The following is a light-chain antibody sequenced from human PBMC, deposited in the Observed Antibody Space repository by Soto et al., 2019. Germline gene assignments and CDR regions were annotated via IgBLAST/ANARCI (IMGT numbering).Light chain of an antibody. Sequence: QSALTQPASVSGSPGQSISISCTGTSSDVGGYNYVSWYQQHPGKAPKLMICEVSNRPSGVSNRFSGSKSGNTASLTISGLQAEDEADYYCSSYTSGCTLVVFGGGTKLTVL. J-gene: IGLJ2*01. CDR3: SSYTSGCTLVV. V-gene: IGLV2-14*01. CDR1: SSDVGGYNY. CDR2: EVS.